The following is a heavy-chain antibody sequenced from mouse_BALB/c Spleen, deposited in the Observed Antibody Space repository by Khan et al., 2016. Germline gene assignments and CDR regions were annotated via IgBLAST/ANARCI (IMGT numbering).Heavy chain of an antibody. CDR3: VGYDYDY. Sequence: EVQLVESGGGLVQPKGSLKLSCAASGFTFNTYAMNWVRQAPGKGLEWVARIKSKTNNYATYYADSVKERFTISRDDSQGMLYLQMNNLKTEDTAMYYCVGYDYDYWGQGTSVTVSS. J-gene: IGHJ4*01. CDR2: IKSKTNNYAT. V-gene: IGHV10-1*02. D-gene: IGHD2-4*01. CDR1: GFTFNTYA.